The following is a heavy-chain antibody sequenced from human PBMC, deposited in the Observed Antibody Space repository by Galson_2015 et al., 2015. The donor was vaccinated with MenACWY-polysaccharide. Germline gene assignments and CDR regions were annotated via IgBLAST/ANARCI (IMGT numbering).Heavy chain of an antibody. D-gene: IGHD2-2*01. CDR1: GGSISSYF. V-gene: IGHV4-59*08. J-gene: IGHJ4*02. CDR2: IYYSGST. Sequence: ETLSLTCTVSGGSISSYFWSWIRQPPGKGLEWIGYIYYSGSTNYNPSLKSRVTISLDTSKNQFSLKLSSVTAADTAVYYCARHRNMYQRSPLDYWGQGTLVTVSS. CDR3: ARHRNMYQRSPLDY.